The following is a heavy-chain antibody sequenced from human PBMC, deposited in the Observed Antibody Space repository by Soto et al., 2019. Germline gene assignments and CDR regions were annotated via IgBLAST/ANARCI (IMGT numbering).Heavy chain of an antibody. V-gene: IGHV3-30*18. J-gene: IGHJ6*02. Sequence: QVQLVESGGGVVQPGTSLRLSCEASGFTFSNYAMHWVRQAPGKGLEWVALISYGGTNTYYADSVRGRFTISRDNSKNTLYLQMNSLRAEDTAVYYCAKRRSSVFGMPWYGMDVWGQGTTVTVSS. CDR3: AKRRSSVFGMPWYGMDV. CDR2: ISYGGTNT. CDR1: GFTFSNYA. D-gene: IGHD3-3*01.